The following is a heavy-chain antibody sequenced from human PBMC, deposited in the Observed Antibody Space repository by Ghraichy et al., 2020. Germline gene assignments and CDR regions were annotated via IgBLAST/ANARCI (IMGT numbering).Heavy chain of an antibody. D-gene: IGHD2-15*01. CDR3: ARASMVVRFYYYDGMDV. V-gene: IGHV3-48*02. CDR1: GFTLSNYG. J-gene: IGHJ6*02. CDR2: ITSRSRSI. Sequence: GESLNISCVGSGFTLSNYGMNWVRQSPGKGLEWVSYITSRSRSIFYADSVKGRFTVSRDNAKNSLSLQMNSLRDEDTAIYYCARASMVVRFYYYDGMDVWGQGTTVTVSS.